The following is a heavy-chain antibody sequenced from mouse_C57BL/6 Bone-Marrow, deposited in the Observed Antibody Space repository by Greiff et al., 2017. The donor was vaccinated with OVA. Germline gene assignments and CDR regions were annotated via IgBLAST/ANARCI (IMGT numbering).Heavy chain of an antibody. J-gene: IGHJ4*01. CDR2: INPNNGGT. D-gene: IGHD3-2*02. V-gene: IGHV1-26*01. CDR3: ARARQLRLRRAMDY. Sequence: VQLQQSGPELVKPGASVKISCKASGYTFTDYYMNWVKQSHGKSLEWIGDINPNNGGTSYNQKFKGKATLTVDKSSSTAYMELRSLTSEDSAVYYCARARQLRLRRAMDYWGQGTSVTVSS. CDR1: GYTFTDYY.